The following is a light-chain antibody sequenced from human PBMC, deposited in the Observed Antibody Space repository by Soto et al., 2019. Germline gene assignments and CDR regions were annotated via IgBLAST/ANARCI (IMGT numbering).Light chain of an antibody. CDR3: QQRTNWPIP. CDR1: QNVYTY. J-gene: IGKJ5*01. V-gene: IGKV3-11*01. Sequence: EILLPQSPATLRLAPEGTAARCGGASQNVYTYLTWYQQKPGQAPRLLIYDASNRATGIPARFSASGSRTDFTLTIRSLEPADFAVYYCQQRTNWPIPFGQGTRLEI. CDR2: DAS.